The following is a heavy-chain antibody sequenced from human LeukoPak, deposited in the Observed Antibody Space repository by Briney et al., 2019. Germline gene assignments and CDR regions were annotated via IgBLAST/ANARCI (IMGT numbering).Heavy chain of an antibody. D-gene: IGHD4-11*01. CDR2: IIPIFGTA. CDR1: GGTFSSYA. V-gene: IGHV1-69*13. J-gene: IGHJ6*02. CDR3: AREEVPMTTVPNYYYYYGMDV. Sequence: SVTVSCTASGGTFSSYAISWVRQAPGQGLEWMGGIIPIFGTANYAQKFQGRVTITADESTSTAYMELSSLRSEDTAVYYCAREEVPMTTVPNYYYYYGMDVWGQGTTVTVSS.